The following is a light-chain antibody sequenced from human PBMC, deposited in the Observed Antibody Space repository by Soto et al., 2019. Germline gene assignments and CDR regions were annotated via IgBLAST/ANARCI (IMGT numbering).Light chain of an antibody. V-gene: IGKV1-39*01. CDR3: QQSYNTTWT. J-gene: IGKJ1*01. CDR1: QSISSY. CDR2: KAS. Sequence: DIQMTQSPSSLSASVGDRVTTTCRASQSISSYLNWYQQKPGKAPKLLIYKASTLKSGVPSRFSGSGSGTEFTLTISSLQPDDFATYSCQQSYNTTWTFGQGTKVDIK.